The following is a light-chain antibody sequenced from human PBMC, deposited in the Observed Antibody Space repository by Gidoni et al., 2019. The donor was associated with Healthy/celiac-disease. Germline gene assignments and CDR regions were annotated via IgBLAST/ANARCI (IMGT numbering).Light chain of an antibody. CDR3: QSYDSSLSGSRV. J-gene: IGLJ1*01. V-gene: IGLV1-40*01. CDR1: SSNIGAGYD. CDR2: GNS. Sequence: QSVLTQPPSVSGAPGQRVTLSCTGSSSNIGAGYDVHWYQQLPETPPKLPIYGNSNRPSGVPDRFSGSKSGTSASLAITGLQAEDEADYYCQSYDSSLSGSRVFGTGTKVTVL.